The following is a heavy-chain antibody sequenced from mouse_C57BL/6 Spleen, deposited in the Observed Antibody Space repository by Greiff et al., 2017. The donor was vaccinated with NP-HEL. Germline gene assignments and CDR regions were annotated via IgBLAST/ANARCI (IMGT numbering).Heavy chain of an antibody. J-gene: IGHJ4*01. CDR3: AKMGGDYDEGYAMDY. V-gene: IGHV2-5*01. CDR1: GFSLTSYG. D-gene: IGHD2-4*01. CDR2: IWRGGST. Sequence: QVQLQQSGPGLVQPSQSLSITCTVSGFSLTSYGVHWVRQSPGKGLEWLGVIWRGGSTDYNAAFMSRLSITKDNSKSQVFFKMNSLQADDTAIYYCAKMGGDYDEGYAMDYWGQGTSVTVSS.